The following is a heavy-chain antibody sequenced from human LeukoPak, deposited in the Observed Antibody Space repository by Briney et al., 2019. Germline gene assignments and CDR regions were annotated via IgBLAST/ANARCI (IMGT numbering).Heavy chain of an antibody. CDR1: GFTFSSYG. J-gene: IGHJ4*02. Sequence: GGSLRLPCAASGFTFSSYGMHWVRQAPGKGLEWVAFIRYDGSNKYYADSVKGRFTISRDNSKNTLYLQMNSLRAEDTAVYYCAKDGRADTAMVIKYYFDYWGQGTLVTVSS. V-gene: IGHV3-30*02. CDR3: AKDGRADTAMVIKYYFDY. CDR2: IRYDGSNK. D-gene: IGHD5-18*01.